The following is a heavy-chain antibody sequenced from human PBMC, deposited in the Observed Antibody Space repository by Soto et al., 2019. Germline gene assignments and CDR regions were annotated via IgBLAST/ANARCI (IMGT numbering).Heavy chain of an antibody. CDR2: IYYSGST. V-gene: IGHV4-31*03. D-gene: IGHD6-13*01. J-gene: IGHJ5*02. Sequence: QVQLQESGPGLVKPSQTLSLTCTVSGGSISSGGYYWSWIRQHPGKGLEWIGYIYYSGSTYYNPSLKSRGTISVXXSXNXXSLKLSSVTAADTAVYYCARSPPLIAAAGTGWFAPWGQGTLVTVSS. CDR3: ARSPPLIAAAGTGWFAP. CDR1: GGSISSGGYY.